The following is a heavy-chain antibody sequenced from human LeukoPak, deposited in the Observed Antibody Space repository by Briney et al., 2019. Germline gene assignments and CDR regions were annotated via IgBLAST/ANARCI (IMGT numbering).Heavy chain of an antibody. CDR1: GFTFSSYG. D-gene: IGHD2-15*01. J-gene: IGHJ4*02. Sequence: GRSLRLSCAASGFTFSSYGMHWVRQAPGKGLEWVAFIRYDGSNKYYADSVKGRFTISRDNSKNTLYLQMNSLRAEDTAVYYCAKDQEGRGLPLDYWGQGTLVTVSS. CDR2: IRYDGSNK. CDR3: AKDQEGRGLPLDY. V-gene: IGHV3-30*02.